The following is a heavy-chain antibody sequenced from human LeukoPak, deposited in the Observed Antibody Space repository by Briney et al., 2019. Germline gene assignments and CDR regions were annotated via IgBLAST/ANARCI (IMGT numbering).Heavy chain of an antibody. D-gene: IGHD3-22*01. V-gene: IGHV4-34*01. J-gene: IGHJ4*03. CDR2: INHSGST. CDR1: GGSFSGYY. CDR3: AGGYYDSSFDY. Sequence: SETLSLTCAVYGGSFSGYYWSWIRQPPGKGLEWIGEINHSGSTNYNPSLKSRVTISVDTSKNQFSLKLSSVSAADTAVCYCAGGYYDSSFDYWGQGTTVTVSS.